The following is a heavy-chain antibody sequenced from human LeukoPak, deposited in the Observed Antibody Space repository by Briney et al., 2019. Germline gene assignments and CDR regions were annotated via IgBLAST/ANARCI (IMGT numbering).Heavy chain of an antibody. CDR2: ISGSGGST. CDR3: AKLPHGYNSDWYFDY. CDR1: GFTFSSYA. D-gene: IGHD6-19*01. J-gene: IGHJ4*02. Sequence: GGSLRLSCATSGFTFSSYAMSWVRQAPGKGLEWVSSISGSGGSTYYTDSVTGRFTISRDNSKNTLYLQMNSLRAEDTAVYYCAKLPHGYNSDWYFDYWGQGTLVTVSS. V-gene: IGHV3-23*01.